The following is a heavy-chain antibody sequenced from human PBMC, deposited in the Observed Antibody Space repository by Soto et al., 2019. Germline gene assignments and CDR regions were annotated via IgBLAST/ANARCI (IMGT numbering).Heavy chain of an antibody. CDR1: GFTVSSAW. CDR2: IKSIPHGGTT. J-gene: IGHJ4*02. D-gene: IGHD6-25*01. Sequence: EGQLVESGGGLVKPGGSLRLSCAASGFTVSSAWMTWVRQAPGKGLEWIGHIKSIPHGGTTDYNSPVKDRFTISRDDSTNTSFLHMSRLRPDDTAVYYCMPWLVAAEESALGDCWGRGTLVTVSS. CDR3: MPWLVAAEESALGDC. V-gene: IGHV3-15*01.